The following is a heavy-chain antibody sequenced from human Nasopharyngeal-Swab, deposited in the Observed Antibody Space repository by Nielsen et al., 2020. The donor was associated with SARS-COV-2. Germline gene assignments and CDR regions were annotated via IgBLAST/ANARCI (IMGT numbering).Heavy chain of an antibody. CDR1: GFTFSIYG. D-gene: IGHD5-12*01. CDR3: AKEDRSGYDGAGFDY. V-gene: IGHV3-30*18. J-gene: IGHJ4*02. Sequence: GESLKISCSASGFTFSIYGMPWVRQAPGKGLEWVAVISYDGSNKYYADSVKGRFTISRDNSKNTLYLQMNSLRAEDTAVYYCAKEDRSGYDGAGFDYWGQGTLVTVSS. CDR2: ISYDGSNK.